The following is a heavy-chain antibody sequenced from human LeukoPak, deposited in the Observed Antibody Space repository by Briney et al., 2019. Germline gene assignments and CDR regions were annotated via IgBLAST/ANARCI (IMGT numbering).Heavy chain of an antibody. V-gene: IGHV4-34*01. CDR1: GGSFSGYY. J-gene: IGHJ3*02. D-gene: IGHD1-26*01. Sequence: SETLSLTCAVYGGSFSGYYWSWIRQPPGKGLEWIGEINHSGSTNYNPSLKSRVTISVDTSKNQFSLKLSSVTAADTAVYYCARGGHLGAFDIWGQGTMVTVSS. CDR3: ARGGHLGAFDI. CDR2: INHSGST.